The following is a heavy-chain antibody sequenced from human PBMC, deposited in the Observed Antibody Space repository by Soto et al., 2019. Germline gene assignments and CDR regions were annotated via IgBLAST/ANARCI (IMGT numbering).Heavy chain of an antibody. CDR2: IKEDGSVI. D-gene: IGHD1-1*01. V-gene: IGHV3-7*05. CDR3: ARTGTTHY. Sequence: EVQLVESGGGLVQPGGSLRLSCTASGFTFSSYYMTWVRQAPGKGLEWVANIKEDGSVIYYADSLRGRFTISRDNAKNSLFLQMNSLRVEDTAVYYCARTGTTHYWGQGTLVTVSS. J-gene: IGHJ4*02. CDR1: GFTFSSYY.